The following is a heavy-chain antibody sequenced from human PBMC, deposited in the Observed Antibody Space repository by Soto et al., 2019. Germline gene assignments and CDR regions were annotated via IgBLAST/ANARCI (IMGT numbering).Heavy chain of an antibody. CDR3: AKGYPDYYYYYGMDV. D-gene: IGHD3-16*02. Sequence: PGGSLRLSCAASGFTFSSYAMSWVRQAPGKGLKWVSAISGSGGSTYYADSVKGRFTISRDNSKNTLYLQMNSLRAEDTAVYYCAKGYPDYYYYYGMDVWGQGTTVTVSS. CDR2: ISGSGGST. J-gene: IGHJ6*02. V-gene: IGHV3-23*01. CDR1: GFTFSSYA.